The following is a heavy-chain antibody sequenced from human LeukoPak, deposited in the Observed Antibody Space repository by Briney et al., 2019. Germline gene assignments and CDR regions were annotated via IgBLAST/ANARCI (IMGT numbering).Heavy chain of an antibody. D-gene: IGHD3-10*01. CDR2: IRYDGTNK. J-gene: IGHJ5*02. CDR3: ARESGYHGSGFDP. Sequence: PGGSLRLSCAASGFTFSSYGMHWVRQAPGKGLEWVAFIRYDGTNKYYADSVKGRFTISRDNATNTLFLQMNSLRAEDTAVYYCARESGYHGSGFDPWGQGTLVIVSS. V-gene: IGHV3-30*02. CDR1: GFTFSSYG.